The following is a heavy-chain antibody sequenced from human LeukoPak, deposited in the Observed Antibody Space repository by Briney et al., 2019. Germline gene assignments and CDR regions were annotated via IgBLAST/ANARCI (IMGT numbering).Heavy chain of an antibody. CDR3: ARQNLDTAMVTIDY. D-gene: IGHD5-18*01. J-gene: IGHJ4*02. V-gene: IGHV5-51*01. CDR1: GYSFTSYW. CDR2: IYPGDSDT. Sequence: GESLKISCKGSGYSFTSYWIGWVRQMPGKGLEWMGIIYPGDSDTRYSPSFPGQVTISADQSISTAYLQWSSLKASDTAMYYCARQNLDTAMVTIDYWGQGTLVTVSS.